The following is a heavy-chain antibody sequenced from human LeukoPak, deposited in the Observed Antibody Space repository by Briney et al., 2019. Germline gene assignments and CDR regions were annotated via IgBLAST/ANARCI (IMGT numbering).Heavy chain of an antibody. V-gene: IGHV3-64*01. D-gene: IGHD3-16*01. CDR2: ISTNGGST. J-gene: IGHJ4*02. CDR1: GFTFSSYA. Sequence: GGSLRLSCAASGFTFSSYAMHWVRQAPGKGLEYVSAISTNGGSTYYANSVKGRFTISRDNSKNTLYLQMGSLRAEDTALYYCAKDLHYGAFGYWGQGTLVTVSS. CDR3: AKDLHYGAFGY.